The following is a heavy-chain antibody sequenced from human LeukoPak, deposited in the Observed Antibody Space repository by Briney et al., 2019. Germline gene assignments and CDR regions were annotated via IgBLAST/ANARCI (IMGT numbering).Heavy chain of an antibody. Sequence: PSETLSLTCTVSGVSISNYYWSWIRQPAGKGLEWIGRVYTSGSTNYSPSLKSRVTISVDTSKNQFSLKLSSVTAADTAVYYCARGLDDAFDIWGQGTMVTVSS. CDR1: GVSISNYY. V-gene: IGHV4-4*07. J-gene: IGHJ3*02. D-gene: IGHD3/OR15-3a*01. CDR2: VYTSGST. CDR3: ARGLDDAFDI.